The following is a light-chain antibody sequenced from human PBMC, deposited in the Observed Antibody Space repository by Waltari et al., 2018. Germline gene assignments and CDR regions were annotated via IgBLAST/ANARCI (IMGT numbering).Light chain of an antibody. CDR1: SSDFAGYNY. CDR2: DVS. CDR3: YSYAGSYTYV. J-gene: IGLJ1*01. Sequence: QSALTQPRSMSGSPGQSVTISCTGTSSDFAGYNYFSWYQQLPGKAPKLMIYDVSRRPSGVPARFSGSKSGNTASLTISGLQADDEGDYYCYSYAGSYTYVFGTGTKVTVL. V-gene: IGLV2-11*01.